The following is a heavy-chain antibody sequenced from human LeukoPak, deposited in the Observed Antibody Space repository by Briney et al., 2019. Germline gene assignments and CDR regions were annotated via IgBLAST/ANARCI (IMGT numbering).Heavy chain of an antibody. CDR2: ISASGNYI. V-gene: IGHV3-21*01. CDR3: ARGLYYYGTDAFDI. J-gene: IGHJ3*02. Sequence: GGSLRLSCAAPGFSFSSYSMNWVRQAPGRGLEWVSSISASGNYIYYADSVQGRFTISRDSAEHSLYLLMNSLGDEDTAVYYCARGLYYYGTDAFDIWGQGTMVTVS. D-gene: IGHD3-16*01. CDR1: GFSFSSYS.